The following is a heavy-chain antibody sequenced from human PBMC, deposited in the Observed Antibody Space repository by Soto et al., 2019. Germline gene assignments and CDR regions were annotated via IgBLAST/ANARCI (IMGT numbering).Heavy chain of an antibody. Sequence: TLSLTCTVSGDSISSYYWNWIRQPPGKGLEWIGYIYYSGSTNYSPSLKTRVTISVDTSKNHFSLKLSSVTAADTAVYYCARHRDFYASSGFDYWGQGTLVTVSS. J-gene: IGHJ4*02. V-gene: IGHV4-59*01. CDR3: ARHRDFYASSGFDY. CDR2: IYYSGST. D-gene: IGHD3-22*01. CDR1: GDSISSYY.